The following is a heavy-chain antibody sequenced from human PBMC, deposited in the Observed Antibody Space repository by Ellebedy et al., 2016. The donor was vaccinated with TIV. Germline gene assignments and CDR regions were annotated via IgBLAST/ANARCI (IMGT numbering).Heavy chain of an antibody. J-gene: IGHJ4*02. V-gene: IGHV1-2*02. D-gene: IGHD1-26*01. CDR3: ARFSGSSQYYFDY. CDR1: GYTFTGYY. Sequence: AASVKVSCKASGYTFTGYYMHWVRQAPGQGLEWMGWINPNSGGTNYAQKFQGRVTMTRDTSISTAYMELSRLRSEDTAVYYCARFSGSSQYYFDYWGQGTLVTVSS. CDR2: INPNSGGT.